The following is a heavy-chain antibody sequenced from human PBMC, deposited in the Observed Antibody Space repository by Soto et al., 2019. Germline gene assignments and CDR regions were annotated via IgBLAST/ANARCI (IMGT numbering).Heavy chain of an antibody. D-gene: IGHD3-22*01. CDR2: IWYDGSNK. V-gene: IGHV3-33*01. CDR1: GFTFSSYV. J-gene: IGHJ4*02. CDR3: ARDRYYDSSGYYFDY. Sequence: SLRLSCAASGFTFSSYVMHWVRQAPGKGLEWVAVIWYDGSNKYYADSVKGRFTISRDNSKNTLYLQMNSLRAEDTAVYYCARDRYYDSSGYYFDYWGQGTLVTVS.